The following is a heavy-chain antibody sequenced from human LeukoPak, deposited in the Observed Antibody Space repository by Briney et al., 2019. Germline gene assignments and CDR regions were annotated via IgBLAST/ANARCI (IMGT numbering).Heavy chain of an antibody. Sequence: GGSLGLSCAASGFTFSSYWMSWVRQAPGKGLEWVANIKQDGSEKYYVDSVKGRFTISRDNAKNSLYLQMNSLRAEDTAVYYCARDYGSGSNDGMDVWGQGTTVTVSS. CDR2: IKQDGSEK. V-gene: IGHV3-7*01. CDR3: ARDYGSGSNDGMDV. J-gene: IGHJ6*02. CDR1: GFTFSSYW. D-gene: IGHD3-10*01.